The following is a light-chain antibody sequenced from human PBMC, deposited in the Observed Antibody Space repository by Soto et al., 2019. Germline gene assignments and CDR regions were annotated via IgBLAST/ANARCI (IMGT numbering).Light chain of an antibody. CDR3: NSYTGTTSLLL. CDR2: EVS. CDR1: SSDVGGYNY. J-gene: IGLJ2*01. Sequence: QSALTQPASVSGSPGQSITISCTGTSSDVGGYNYVSWYQQNPGKAPKLMLYEVSNRPSGVSNRFSGSKSGNTASLTISGLQAEDEADYYCNSYTGTTSLLLFGGGTKLTVL. V-gene: IGLV2-14*01.